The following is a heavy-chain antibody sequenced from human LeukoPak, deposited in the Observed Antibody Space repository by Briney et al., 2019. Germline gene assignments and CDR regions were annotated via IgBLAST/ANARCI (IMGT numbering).Heavy chain of an antibody. D-gene: IGHD6-13*01. J-gene: IGHJ4*02. CDR2: TIPILGIA. CDR3: ASSWYSAGGY. V-gene: IGHV1-69*04. CDR1: GGTFSSYA. Sequence: SVKVSCKASGGTFSSYAISWVRQAPGQGLEWMGRTIPILGIANYAQKFQGRVTITADKSTSTAYMELSSLRSKDTAVYYCASSWYSAGGYWGQGTLVTVSS.